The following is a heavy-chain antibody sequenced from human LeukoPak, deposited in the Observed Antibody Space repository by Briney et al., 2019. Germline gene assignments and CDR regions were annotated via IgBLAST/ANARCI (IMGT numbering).Heavy chain of an antibody. J-gene: IGHJ6*03. V-gene: IGHV4-61*02. CDR3: ARGVGELLSYYYYYYMDV. D-gene: IGHD3-10*01. CDR2: IYTSGST. CDR1: GASMSSGTYY. Sequence: SETLSLTCTVSGASMSSGTYYWSWIRQPAGKGLEWIGRIYTSGSTNYNPSLKSRVTISVDTSKNQFSLQLSSVTAADTAVYYCARGVGELLSYYYYYYMDVWGKGTTVTISS.